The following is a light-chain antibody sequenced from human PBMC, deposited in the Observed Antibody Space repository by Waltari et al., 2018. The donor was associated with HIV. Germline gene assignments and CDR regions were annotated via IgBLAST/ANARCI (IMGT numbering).Light chain of an antibody. Sequence: QSVPTQPPSASGTPGQRVTISCSGSSSNIGSNTENWYQQLPGTAPKLLIYSYNQRPSGVPDRFSGSKSGTSASLAISGLQSEDEAHYYCASWDDSLNGYVFGTGTKVTVL. J-gene: IGLJ1*01. CDR2: SYN. V-gene: IGLV1-44*01. CDR3: ASWDDSLNGYV. CDR1: SSNIGSNT.